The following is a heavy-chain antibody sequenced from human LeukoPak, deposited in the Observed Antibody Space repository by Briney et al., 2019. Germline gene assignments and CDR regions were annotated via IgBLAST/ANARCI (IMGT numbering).Heavy chain of an antibody. CDR2: INHSGSP. CDR3: ARHLPTTPRSFDS. J-gene: IGHJ4*02. V-gene: IGHV4-34*01. D-gene: IGHD1-26*01. Sequence: PSETLSLTCAVYSGSFSGYYWSWFRQPPGKGLEWIGEINHSGSPNYNPSLMSRVTISGDTSKNQFSLKLSSVTAADTAVYYCARHLPTTPRSFDSWGQGTLVTVSS. CDR1: SGSFSGYY.